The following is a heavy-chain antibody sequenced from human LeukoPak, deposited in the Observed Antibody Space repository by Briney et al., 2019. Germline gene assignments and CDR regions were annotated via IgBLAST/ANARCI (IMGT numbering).Heavy chain of an antibody. D-gene: IGHD1-1*01. Sequence: AAAPLSSCRGFGYIFFTHCYGWGRHTPGKGLEGRGAIYPGGAGTRYSPSFQGRVTISADKSSTTAYLQWSSLKASDTAMYYCARRTTGTNWFDYWGQGTLVTVSS. CDR2: IYPGGAGT. CDR1: GYIFFTHC. CDR3: ARRTTGTNWFDY. V-gene: IGHV5-51*01. J-gene: IGHJ4*02.